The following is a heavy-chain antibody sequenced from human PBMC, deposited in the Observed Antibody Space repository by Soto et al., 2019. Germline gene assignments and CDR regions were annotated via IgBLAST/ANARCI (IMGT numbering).Heavy chain of an antibody. CDR3: ARVPSRLDYDFWSGYYGRYGMDV. Sequence: SSETLSLTCTVSGGSISSGGYYWSWIRQHPGKGLEWIGYIYYSGSTYYNPSLKSRVTISVDTSKNQFSLKLSSVTAADTAVYYCARVPSRLDYDFWSGYYGRYGMDVWGQGTTVTVSS. D-gene: IGHD3-3*01. V-gene: IGHV4-31*03. CDR1: GGSISSGGYY. CDR2: IYYSGST. J-gene: IGHJ6*02.